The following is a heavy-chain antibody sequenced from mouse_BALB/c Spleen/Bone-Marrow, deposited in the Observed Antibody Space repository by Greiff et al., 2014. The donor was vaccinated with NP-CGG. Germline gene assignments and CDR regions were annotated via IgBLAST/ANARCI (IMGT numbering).Heavy chain of an antibody. D-gene: IGHD2-12*01. CDR1: GFNIKDYY. CDR3: NGHSSAVGY. V-gene: IGHV14-4*02. CDR2: IDPENGDT. Sequence: VQLQQSGAELVRSGASVKLSCTASGFNIKDYYMHWVKQRPEQGLEWIGWIDPENGDTEYVPKFQGKATMTADTSSNTAYLQRSMLTAEDTAVYCCNGHSSAVGYWGQGTTVTVSS. J-gene: IGHJ2*01.